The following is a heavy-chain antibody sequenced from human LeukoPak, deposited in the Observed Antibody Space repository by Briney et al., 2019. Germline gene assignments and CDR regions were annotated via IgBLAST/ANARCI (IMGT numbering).Heavy chain of an antibody. D-gene: IGHD3-22*01. V-gene: IGHV4-4*07. CDR3: ARGQQGYYYDSSGYPASFDY. CDR1: GGSISSYY. J-gene: IGHJ4*02. CDR2: IYTSGST. Sequence: PSETLSLTCTVSGGSISSYYWSWIRQPAGKGLERIGRIYTSGSTNYNPSLKSRVTMSVDTSKNQFSLELSSVTAADTAVYYCARGQQGYYYDSSGYPASFDYWGQGTLVTVSS.